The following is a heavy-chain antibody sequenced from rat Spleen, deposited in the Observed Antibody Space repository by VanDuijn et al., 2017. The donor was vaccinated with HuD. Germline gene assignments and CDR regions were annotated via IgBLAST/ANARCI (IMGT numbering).Heavy chain of an antibody. CDR3: ARRPITIAAIPFDY. CDR1: GYSITSNY. V-gene: IGHV3-1*01. CDR2: ISYSGST. D-gene: IGHD1-2*01. J-gene: IGHJ2*01. Sequence: EVQLQESGPGLVKPSQSLSLTCSVTGYSITSNYCGWIRKFPGNKMEWIGHISYSGSTSYNPSLKSRISITRDTSKNQFFLQLNSVTTEDTATYYCARRPITIAAIPFDYWGRGVMVTVSS.